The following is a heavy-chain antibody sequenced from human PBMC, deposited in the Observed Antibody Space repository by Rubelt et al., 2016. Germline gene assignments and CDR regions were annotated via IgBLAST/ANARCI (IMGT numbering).Heavy chain of an antibody. CDR2: ISYDGRT. V-gene: IGHV4-39*07. D-gene: IGHD2-21*01. CDR3: ASSLGEFFDH. J-gene: IGHJ4*02. CDR1: GGSLSSSVYY. Sequence: QLQLQESGPGLVKPSETLSLTCTVSGGSLSSSVYYLGWIRQPPGKGLQWLGSISYDGRTYYKPSLKSRVTISVDTSKNQFDLKMQSGTAADTAVYYCASSLGEFFDHWGQGALVTVSS.